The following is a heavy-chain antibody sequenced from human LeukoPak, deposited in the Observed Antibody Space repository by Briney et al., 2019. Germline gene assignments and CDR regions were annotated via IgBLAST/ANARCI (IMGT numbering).Heavy chain of an antibody. J-gene: IGHJ4*02. CDR2: IYHSGST. V-gene: IGHV4-59*01. CDR3: ARSLSSAWYAYDY. D-gene: IGHD6-19*01. CDR1: GGSISSDY. Sequence: SETLSLTCTLSGGSISSDYWSWIRQPPGKGLEWIGYIYHSGSTNYNPSLKSRVTVSVDTSKNQFSLKLNSVTAADTAVYYCARSLSSAWYAYDYCGQGTLVTVSS.